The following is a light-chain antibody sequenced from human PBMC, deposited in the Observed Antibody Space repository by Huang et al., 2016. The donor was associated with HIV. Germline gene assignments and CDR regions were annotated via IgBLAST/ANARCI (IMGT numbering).Light chain of an antibody. V-gene: IGKV4-1*01. Sequence: DIVMTQSPDSLAVSLGERATINCKYSQSVLYSSNNKNYLAWYQQKPGQPPKLLIYWASTRESGVPYRVSGSGSGTDFTLTISSLQAEDVAVYYCQQYYSTPWTFGQGTKVEIK. CDR3: QQYYSTPWT. CDR1: QSVLYSSNNKNY. CDR2: WAS. J-gene: IGKJ1*01.